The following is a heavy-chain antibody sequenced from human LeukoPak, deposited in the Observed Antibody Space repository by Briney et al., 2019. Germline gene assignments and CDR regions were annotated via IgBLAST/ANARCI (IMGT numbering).Heavy chain of an antibody. CDR3: ATYDNVY. CDR1: SGSISSYY. V-gene: IGHV4-4*07. J-gene: IGHJ4*02. CDR2: IYTSGST. D-gene: IGHD3-22*01. Sequence: PSETLSLTCTLSSGSISSYYWSWIRHPAGKGLEWIGRIYTSGSTNYNPSLKSRVTMSVDTSKNQFPLKLSSVTAADMAVYYCATYDNVYWGQGTLVTVSS.